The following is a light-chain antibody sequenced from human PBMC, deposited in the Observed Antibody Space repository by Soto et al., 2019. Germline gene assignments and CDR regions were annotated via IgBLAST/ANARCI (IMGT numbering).Light chain of an antibody. V-gene: IGKV3-20*01. J-gene: IGKJ1*01. CDR3: HHYDTFPP. CDR1: QSISSSQ. CDR2: STS. Sequence: EIVLTQSPGTLSLSPGQRATLSCGASQSISSSQLAWYQQKPGQPPRLLIYSTSNRATGFPDRFSGSGSGTDFTLTIRRLEPEDFAVYYCHHYDTFPPFGQGTKVEIK.